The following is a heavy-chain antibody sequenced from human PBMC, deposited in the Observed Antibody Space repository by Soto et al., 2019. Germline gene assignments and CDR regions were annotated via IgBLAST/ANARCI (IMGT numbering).Heavy chain of an antibody. J-gene: IGHJ6*02. V-gene: IGHV3-21*01. CDR1: GFTFSSYG. D-gene: IGHD4-17*01. CDR3: ARDYYGDFSYYYYYYGMDV. Sequence: GGSLRLSCAASGFTFSSYGMSWVRQAPGKGLEWVSSISSSSSYIYYADSVKGRFTISRDNAKNSLYLQMNSLRAEDTAVYYCARDYYGDFSYYYYYYGMDVWGQGTTVTVSS. CDR2: ISSSSSYI.